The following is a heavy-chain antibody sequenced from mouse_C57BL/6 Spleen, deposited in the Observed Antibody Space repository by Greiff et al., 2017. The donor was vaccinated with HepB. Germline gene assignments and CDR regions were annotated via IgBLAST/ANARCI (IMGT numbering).Heavy chain of an antibody. V-gene: IGHV3-6*01. CDR1: GYSITSGYY. J-gene: IGHJ3*01. CDR3: ARDNYGNYDWFAY. D-gene: IGHD2-1*01. CDR2: ISYDGSN. Sequence: EVQRVESGPGLVKPSQSLSLTCSVTGYSITSGYYWNWIRQFPGNKLEWMGYISYDGSNNYNPSLKNRISITRDTSKNQFFLKLNSVTTEDTATYYCARDNYGNYDWFAYWGQGTLVTVSA.